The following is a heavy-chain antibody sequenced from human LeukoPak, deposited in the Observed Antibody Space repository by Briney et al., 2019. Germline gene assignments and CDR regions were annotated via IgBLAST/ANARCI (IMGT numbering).Heavy chain of an antibody. CDR2: ITGGGGTT. D-gene: IGHD4-23*01. V-gene: IGHV3-23*01. Sequence: PGGSLRLSCAASGFTFSTYAMSWVRRTPGKGLERVSAITGGGGTTYYADSVKGRFTISRDNSKNTLYLQMSSLRAEDTAVYYCAKDPPILRWSFDYWGQGTLVTVSS. J-gene: IGHJ4*02. CDR3: AKDPPILRWSFDY. CDR1: GFTFSTYA.